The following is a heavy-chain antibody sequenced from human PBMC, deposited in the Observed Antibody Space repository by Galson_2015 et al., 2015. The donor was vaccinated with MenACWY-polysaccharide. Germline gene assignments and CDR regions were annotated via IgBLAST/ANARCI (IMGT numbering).Heavy chain of an antibody. CDR1: GFIFRDHG. CDR2: ISHDRSEE. D-gene: IGHD3-3*01. Sequence: SLRLSCAASGFIFRDHGMHWVRQAPGKGLEWVAVISHDRSEEYYGDPVKGRFTISRDNSKNTLYLQMGNLRTEDTAVYYCAKVIDLWNGCDFWGHGTLVTVSS. V-gene: IGHV3-30*18. J-gene: IGHJ4*01. CDR3: AKVIDLWNGCDF.